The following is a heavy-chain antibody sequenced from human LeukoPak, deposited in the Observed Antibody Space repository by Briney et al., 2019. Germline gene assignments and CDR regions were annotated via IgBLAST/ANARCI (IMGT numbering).Heavy chain of an antibody. D-gene: IGHD6-13*01. CDR2: IYHSGST. J-gene: IGHJ4*02. V-gene: IGHV4-30-2*01. CDR1: GGSISSGGYY. Sequence: SETLSLTRTVSGGSISSGGYYWSWIRQPPGKGLEWIGYIYHSGSTYYNPSLKSRVTISVDRSKNQFSLKLSSVTAADTAVYYCARWVAAGPYFDYWGQGTLVTVSS. CDR3: ARWVAAGPYFDY.